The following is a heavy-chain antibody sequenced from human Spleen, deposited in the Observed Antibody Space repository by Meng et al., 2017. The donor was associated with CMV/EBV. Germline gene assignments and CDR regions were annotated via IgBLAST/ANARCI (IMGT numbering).Heavy chain of an antibody. CDR3: ARSRDYSSLTDY. CDR2: IYTSGST. J-gene: IGHJ4*02. Sequence: QVQLTESVPGMVKPSVTLSPTCTVSGGSISSYYWSWIRQPAGKGLEWIGRIYTSGSTNYHPSLKSRVTMSVDTSKNQFSLKLSSVTAADTAVYYCARSRDYSSLTDYWGQGTLVTVSS. CDR1: GGSISSYY. D-gene: IGHD6-13*01. V-gene: IGHV4-4*07.